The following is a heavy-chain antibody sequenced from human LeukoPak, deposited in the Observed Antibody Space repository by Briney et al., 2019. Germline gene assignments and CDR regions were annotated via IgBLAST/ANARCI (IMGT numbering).Heavy chain of an antibody. Sequence: SGGSLRLSCAASGFTFSIYAIHWVRQAPGKGLEWVAGISYNGTNEYYPDSLKGRFTISRDNSKSTLYLQMNSLRAEDTALYYCARDRGGSGWYYFDYWGQGTLVTVSS. J-gene: IGHJ4*02. CDR2: ISYNGTNE. D-gene: IGHD6-19*01. CDR1: GFTFSIYA. CDR3: ARDRGGSGWYYFDY. V-gene: IGHV3-30-3*01.